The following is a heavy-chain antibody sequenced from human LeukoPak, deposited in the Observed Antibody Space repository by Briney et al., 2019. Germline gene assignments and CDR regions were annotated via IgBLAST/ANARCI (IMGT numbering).Heavy chain of an antibody. V-gene: IGHV4-61*02. J-gene: IGHJ4*02. CDR2: IHTSGST. D-gene: IGHD6-19*01. Sequence: PSQTLSLTCTVSGGSISSGSYYWSWIRQPAGKGLEWIGRIHTSGSTNYNPSLKSRVTISVDTSKNQFSLKLSSVTAADTAVYYCARASGWLDYWGQGTLVTVSS. CDR1: GGSISSGSYY. CDR3: ARASGWLDY.